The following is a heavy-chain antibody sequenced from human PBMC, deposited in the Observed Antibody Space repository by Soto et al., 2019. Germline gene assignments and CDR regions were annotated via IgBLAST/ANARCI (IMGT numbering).Heavy chain of an antibody. CDR3: ARSWGFALDY. CDR2: IYYSGST. D-gene: IGHD3-10*01. CDR1: GGSISSYY. V-gene: IGHV4-59*01. Sequence: PSETLSLTCTVSGGSISSYYWSWIRQPPGKGLEWIGYIYYSGSTNYNPSLKSRVTIPVDTSKNQFSLKLSSVTAADTAVYYCARSWGFALDYWGQGTLVTVSS. J-gene: IGHJ4*02.